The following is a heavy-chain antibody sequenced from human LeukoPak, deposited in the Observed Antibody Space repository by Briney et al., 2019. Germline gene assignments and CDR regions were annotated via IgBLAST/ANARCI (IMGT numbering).Heavy chain of an antibody. D-gene: IGHD1-7*01. CDR1: GFTLSSHW. CDR3: ARWEIRGTAHKLDY. V-gene: IGHV3-7*01. CDR2: INQDGSAN. J-gene: IGHJ4*02. Sequence: GGSLRLSCVASGFTLSSHWMSWVRQAPGKGLEWVANINQDGSANYFVDSVKGRFTISRDNAKNSMYLQMNSLRAEDTAVYYCARWEIRGTAHKLDYWGQGTLVTVSS.